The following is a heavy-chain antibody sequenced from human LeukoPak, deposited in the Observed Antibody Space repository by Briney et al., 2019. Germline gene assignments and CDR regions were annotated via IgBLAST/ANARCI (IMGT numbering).Heavy chain of an antibody. J-gene: IGHJ5*02. V-gene: IGHV3-21*01. CDR1: GFTFSSYS. D-gene: IGHD1-7*01. Sequence: GGSLRLSCAASGFTFSSYSMNWVRQAPGKGLEWVSSISSSSSYIYYADSVKGRFTISRDNAKNSLYLQMNSLRAEDTAVYYCARDHITGTTYWFDPWGREPWSPSPQ. CDR3: ARDHITGTTYWFDP. CDR2: ISSSSSYI.